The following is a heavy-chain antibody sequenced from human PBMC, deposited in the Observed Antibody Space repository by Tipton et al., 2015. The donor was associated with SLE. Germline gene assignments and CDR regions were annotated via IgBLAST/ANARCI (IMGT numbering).Heavy chain of an antibody. D-gene: IGHD6-6*01. J-gene: IGHJ5*02. CDR3: ARGEGQLGDWFDP. CDR1: GGSISSSSYY. V-gene: IGHV4-39*01. CDR2: IYYSGST. Sequence: TLSLTCTVSGGSISSSSYYWGWIRQPPGKGLEWIGSIYYSGSTYYNPSLKSRVTISVDTSKNQFSLKLSSVTAADTAVYYCARGEGQLGDWFDPWGQGTLVTVSS.